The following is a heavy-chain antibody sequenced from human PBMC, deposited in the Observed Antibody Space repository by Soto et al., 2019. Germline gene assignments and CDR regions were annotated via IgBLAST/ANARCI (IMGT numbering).Heavy chain of an antibody. CDR1: GFTFSSDA. CDR3: AKGTYYYGSAPYYFDY. CDR2: ISDSGGST. V-gene: IGHV3-23*01. J-gene: IGHJ4*02. Sequence: GGSLRLSCAASGFTFSSDAMSWVRQAPGKGLEWVSGISDSGGSTYYADSVKGRFTISRDNSKNTLYLQMNSLRAEDTAVYYCAKGTYYYGSAPYYFDYWGQGTLVTVSS. D-gene: IGHD3-10*01.